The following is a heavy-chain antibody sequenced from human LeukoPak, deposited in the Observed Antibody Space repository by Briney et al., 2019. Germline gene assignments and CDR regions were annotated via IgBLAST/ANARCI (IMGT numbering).Heavy chain of an antibody. J-gene: IGHJ6*03. Sequence: GGSLRLSCAASGVTFSSYSMNWVRQAPGKGLEWVSSISSSSSYIYYADSVKGRFTISRDNAKNSLYLQMNSLRAEDTAVYYCARAESDYYYMDVWGKGTTVTVSS. V-gene: IGHV3-21*01. CDR2: ISSSSSYI. CDR3: ARAESDYYYMDV. CDR1: GVTFSSYS.